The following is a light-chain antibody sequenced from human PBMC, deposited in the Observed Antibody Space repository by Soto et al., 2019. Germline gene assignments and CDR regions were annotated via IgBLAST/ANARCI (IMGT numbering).Light chain of an antibody. V-gene: IGKV1-12*01. CDR1: QDIGNW. Sequence: DIQTTQSPSSVSASVGDRVTITCRASQDIGNWLAWYQRKPGKAPKLLIYAASSLESGVPSRFSGSGSGTDFTLTISSLQPEDFATYYCQQANSFPLTLGQGTRLEIK. CDR3: QQANSFPLT. CDR2: AAS. J-gene: IGKJ5*01.